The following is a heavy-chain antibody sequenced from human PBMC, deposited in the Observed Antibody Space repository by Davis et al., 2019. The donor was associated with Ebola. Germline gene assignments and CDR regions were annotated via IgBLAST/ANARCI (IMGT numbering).Heavy chain of an antibody. CDR3: AKGVGSWVAAAGGHAFEI. J-gene: IGHJ3*02. CDR1: GLSFSTSG. CDR2: TSHDGSKK. Sequence: PGGSLRLSCVASGLSFSTSGMHWVRQAPGKGLEWVAITSHDGSKKYYADSVKGRLTISRDNAKNTLYLQMNNLGVEGTAMYYCAKGVGSWVAAAGGHAFEIWGQGTMVIVSS. D-gene: IGHD6-13*01. V-gene: IGHV3-30*18.